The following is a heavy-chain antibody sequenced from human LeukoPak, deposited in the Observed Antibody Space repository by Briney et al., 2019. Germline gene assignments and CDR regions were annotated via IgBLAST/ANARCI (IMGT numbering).Heavy chain of an antibody. CDR2: IFRGGST. CDR1: GFTFSSNY. V-gene: IGHV3-66*02. D-gene: IGHD5-24*01. J-gene: IGHJ4*02. Sequence: PGGSLRLSCVDSGFTFSSNYMSWVRQAPGEGLEWVSVIFRGGSTYHADSVKGGFTISRDNSKKTRYCQMNNLRAGDRAVYYFARGYGYSSPFHYWGQETLVPVSS. CDR3: ARGYGYSSPFHY.